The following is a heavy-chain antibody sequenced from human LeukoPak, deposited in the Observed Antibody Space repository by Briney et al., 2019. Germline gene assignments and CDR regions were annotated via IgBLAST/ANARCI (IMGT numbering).Heavy chain of an antibody. CDR1: GFTFNDFA. CDR2: IADAGT. D-gene: IGHD3-16*01. CDR3: ARNLGPFGV. V-gene: IGHV3-23*01. J-gene: IGHJ3*01. Sequence: PGGSLRLSCAASGFTFNDFAMTWVRQAPGKGPEWVSTIADAGTYYADSVKGRFIISRDNSKNMLYLQLNSLRADDTAMYYCARNLGPFGVRGHGTMVTVSS.